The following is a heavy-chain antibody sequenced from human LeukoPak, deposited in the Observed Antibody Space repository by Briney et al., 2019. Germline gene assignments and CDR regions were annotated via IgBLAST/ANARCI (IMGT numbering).Heavy chain of an antibody. CDR1: GFTFSNYG. J-gene: IGHJ4*02. CDR3: AREGPRGNSQLDY. D-gene: IGHD1-1*01. CDR2: IWYDGSNK. V-gene: IGHV3-33*01. Sequence: PGGSLRLSCAASGFTFSNYGMHWVRQAPGKGLEWVALIWYDGSNKYYTDSVKGRFTISRDNSKNTLYLHMNSLRAEDTALYYCAREGPRGNSQLDYWGQGTLVTVSS.